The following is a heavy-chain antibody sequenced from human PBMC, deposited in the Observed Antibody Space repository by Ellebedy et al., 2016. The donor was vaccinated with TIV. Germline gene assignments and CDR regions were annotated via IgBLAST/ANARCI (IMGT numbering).Heavy chain of an antibody. CDR2: ISYDGSNK. CDR1: GFTFSSYA. Sequence: GGSLRLSXAASGFTFSSYAMHWVRQAPGKGLEWVAVISYDGSNKYYADSVKGRFTISRHNSKNTLYLQMNSLRAEDTAVYYCARENAIGAFDIWGQGTMVTVSS. J-gene: IGHJ3*02. V-gene: IGHV3-30*14. CDR3: ARENAIGAFDI.